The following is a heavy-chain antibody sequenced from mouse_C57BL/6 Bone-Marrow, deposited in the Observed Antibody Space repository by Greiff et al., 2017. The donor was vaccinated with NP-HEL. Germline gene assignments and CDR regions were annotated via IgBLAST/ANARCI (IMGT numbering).Heavy chain of an antibody. CDR2: IYPRDGST. V-gene: IGHV1-85*01. CDR3: ARSYPYGSIPFAY. Sequence: LVESGPELVKPGASVKLSCKASGYTFTSYDINWVKQRPGQGLEWIGWIYPRDGSTKYNEKFKGKATLTVDTSSSTAYMELHSLTSEDSAVYFCARSYPYGSIPFAYWGQGTLVTVSA. CDR1: GYTFTSYD. D-gene: IGHD1-1*01. J-gene: IGHJ3*01.